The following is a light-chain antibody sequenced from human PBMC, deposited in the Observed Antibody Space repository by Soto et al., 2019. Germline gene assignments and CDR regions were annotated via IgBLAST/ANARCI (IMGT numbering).Light chain of an antibody. V-gene: IGLV2-14*01. J-gene: IGLJ2*01. Sequence: SVLTQPASVSGSPGQSITISCTGTSSDVGAYNYVSWYQQHPGKAPKLMIYDVNIRPSGVSNRFSGSKSGNTASLTTSGLQAEDEADYYCTSWTTSTTMKFGGGTKVTVL. CDR2: DVN. CDR3: TSWTTSTTMK. CDR1: SSDVGAYNY.